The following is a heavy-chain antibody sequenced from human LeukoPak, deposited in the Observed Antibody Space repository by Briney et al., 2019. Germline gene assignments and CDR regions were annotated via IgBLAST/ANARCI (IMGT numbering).Heavy chain of an antibody. CDR2: IIPIFGTA. Sequence: SVKVSCKASGYTFTSYGISWVRQAPGQGLEWMGRIIPIFGTANYAQKFQGRVTITTDESTSTAYMELSSLRSEDTAVYYCARANYDFWSGYPKNDFDYWGQGTLVTVSS. CDR1: GYTFTSYG. D-gene: IGHD3-3*01. V-gene: IGHV1-69*05. J-gene: IGHJ4*02. CDR3: ARANYDFWSGYPKNDFDY.